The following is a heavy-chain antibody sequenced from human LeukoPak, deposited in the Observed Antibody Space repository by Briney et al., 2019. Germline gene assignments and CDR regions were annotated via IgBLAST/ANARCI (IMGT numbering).Heavy chain of an antibody. CDR2: ISSGGTT. CDR1: GFTVSSNF. V-gene: IGHV3-53*04. J-gene: IGHJ4*02. CDR3: ARDRSYGDFAWGY. D-gene: IGHD4-17*01. Sequence: PGGSLRLSCAASGFTVSSNFMTWVRQAPGKGLEWVSVISSGGTTYSADSVKGRFTISRHISKNTVYLQMNSLRAEDTAVYYCARDRSYGDFAWGYWGQGTLVTVSS.